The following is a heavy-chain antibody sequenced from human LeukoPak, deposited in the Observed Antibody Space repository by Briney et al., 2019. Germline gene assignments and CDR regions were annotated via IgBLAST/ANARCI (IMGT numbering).Heavy chain of an antibody. CDR2: INHSGST. CDR3: ARDISAPPDY. D-gene: IGHD6-25*01. Sequence: SETLSLTCAVYGGSFSGYYWSWIRQPPGEGLEWIGEINHSGSTNYNPSLKSRVTISVDTSKNQFSLKLSSVTAADTAVYYCARDISAPPDYWGQGTLVTVSS. CDR1: GGSFSGYY. J-gene: IGHJ4*02. V-gene: IGHV4-34*01.